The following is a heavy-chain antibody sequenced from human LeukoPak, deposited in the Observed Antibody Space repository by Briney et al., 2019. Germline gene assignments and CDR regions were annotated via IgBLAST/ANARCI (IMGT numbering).Heavy chain of an antibody. CDR1: GFTFSDYY. Sequence: GGSLRLSCAASGFTFSDYYMSWIRQAPGKGLEWVSYMSSSGSTIHYADSVKGRFTISRDNAKKSLYLQMNSLRAEDTAVYYCARDLGGYYLIFDSWGQGTLVTVSS. CDR2: MSSSGSTI. V-gene: IGHV3-11*01. CDR3: ARDLGGYYLIFDS. J-gene: IGHJ4*02. D-gene: IGHD3-22*01.